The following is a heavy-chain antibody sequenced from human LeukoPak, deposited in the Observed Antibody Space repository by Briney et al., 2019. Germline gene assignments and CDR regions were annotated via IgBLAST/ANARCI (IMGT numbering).Heavy chain of an antibody. CDR3: AKLGDDIVVVPAAFFDY. D-gene: IGHD2-2*01. J-gene: IGHJ4*02. CDR2: ISSSGSTI. CDR1: GFTFSDYS. V-gene: IGHV3-11*01. Sequence: GGSLRLSCAASGFTFSDYSMSWIRRAPGKGLEWLSYISSSGSTIYYADSVKGRFTISRDNSKNTLYLQMNSLRAEDTGVYFCAKLGDDIVVVPAAFFDYWGQGTLVTVSS.